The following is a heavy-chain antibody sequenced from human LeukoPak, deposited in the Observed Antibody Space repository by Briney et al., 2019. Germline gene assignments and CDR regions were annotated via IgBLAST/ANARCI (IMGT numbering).Heavy chain of an antibody. CDR1: GGTFSSYA. Sequence: ASVKVSCKASGGTFSSYAISWVRQAPGQGLEWMGRIIPILGIANYAQKFQGGVTITADQSTSTAYMELSSMRSEDTAVYYCARDRAEMATIYDYYYYYGMDVWGQGTTVTVSS. V-gene: IGHV1-69*04. J-gene: IGHJ6*02. CDR2: IIPILGIA. CDR3: ARDRAEMATIYDYYYYYGMDV. D-gene: IGHD5-24*01.